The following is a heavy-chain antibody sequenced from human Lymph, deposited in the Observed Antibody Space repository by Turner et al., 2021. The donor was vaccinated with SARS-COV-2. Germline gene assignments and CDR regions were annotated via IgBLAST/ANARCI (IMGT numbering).Heavy chain of an antibody. D-gene: IGHD3-10*01. CDR1: GFTFSTYA. J-gene: IGHJ6*02. CDR3: ARYASGGYFYYGMDV. CDR2: ISNDGSNK. Sequence: QVQLVESAGGVFQPGRSSRLPCAAPGFTFSTYAKYWVRQAPGKGLEWVAVISNDGSNKYYADSVKGRFTISRDNSKNTLYLQMNSLRAEDTAVYYCARYASGGYFYYGMDVWGQGTTVTVSS. V-gene: IGHV3-30*04.